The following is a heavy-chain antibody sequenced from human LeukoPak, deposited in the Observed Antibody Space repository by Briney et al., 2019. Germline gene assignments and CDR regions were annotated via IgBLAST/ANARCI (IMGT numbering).Heavy chain of an antibody. Sequence: SETLSLTCTVSGGSISSGSYYWSWIRQPAGKGLEWIGRIYTSGSTNYNPSLKSRVTISVDTSKNQFSLKLSSVTAADTAVYYCATCSGTNLLFDYWGQGTLVTVSS. CDR3: ATCSGTNLLFDY. CDR2: IYTSGST. D-gene: IGHD1-26*01. CDR1: GGSISSGSYY. J-gene: IGHJ4*02. V-gene: IGHV4-61*02.